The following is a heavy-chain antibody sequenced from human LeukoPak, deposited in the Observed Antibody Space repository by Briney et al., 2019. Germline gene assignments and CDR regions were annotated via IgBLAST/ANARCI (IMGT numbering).Heavy chain of an antibody. CDR1: GGSISSYY. CDR2: IYKSGST. CDR3: ARLSTGPYGLGAFDI. V-gene: IGHV4-59*08. J-gene: IGHJ3*02. Sequence: SETLSLTCTVSGGSISSYYWSWNRQPPGKGLEWIGNIYKSGSTNYNPSLESRVTMSVDTSKNQFSLRLNSVTAADTAVYYCARLSTGPYGLGAFDIWGQGTMVTVSS. D-gene: IGHD1-1*01.